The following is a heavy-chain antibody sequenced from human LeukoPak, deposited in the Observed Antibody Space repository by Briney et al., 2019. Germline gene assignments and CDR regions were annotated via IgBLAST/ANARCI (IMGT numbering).Heavy chain of an antibody. Sequence: ASVKVSCKASGYTFTNYYMHWVRQAPGQGLEWMGLINPTGTGTNYAQKFRGRVTMTRDTSTTTVYMELSSLRSEDTAVYYCASYYYDSSGYYYGAYWGQGTLVTVSS. CDR3: ASYYYDSSGYYYGAY. V-gene: IGHV1-46*01. J-gene: IGHJ4*02. CDR1: GYTFTNYY. CDR2: INPTGTGT. D-gene: IGHD3-22*01.